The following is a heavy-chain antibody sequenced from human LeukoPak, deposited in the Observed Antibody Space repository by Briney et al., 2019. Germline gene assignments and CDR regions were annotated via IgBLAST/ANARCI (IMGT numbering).Heavy chain of an antibody. CDR2: ISGSGGST. CDR1: GFTFNSYG. CDR3: AKTQARGPTYFDY. D-gene: IGHD1-26*01. J-gene: IGHJ4*02. Sequence: GGSLRLSCAASGFTFNSYGMSWVRQAPGKGLEWVSGISGSGGSTYYADSVKGRFTISRDNSKNTLYLQMNSLRAEDTAVYYCAKTQARGPTYFDYWGQGTLVTVSS. V-gene: IGHV3-23*01.